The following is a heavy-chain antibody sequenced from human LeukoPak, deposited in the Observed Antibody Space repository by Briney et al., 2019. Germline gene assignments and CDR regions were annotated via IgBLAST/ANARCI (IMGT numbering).Heavy chain of an antibody. CDR2: IYYSGST. Sequence: PSETLSLTCTVSGGSISSSSYYWGWIRQPPGKGLEWIGSIYYSGSTYYNPSLKSRVTISVDTSKNQFSLKLSSVTAADTAVYYCARKGYSYGLGGSFDYWGQGTLVTVSS. D-gene: IGHD5-18*01. CDR1: GGSISSSSYY. CDR3: ARKGYSYGLGGSFDY. J-gene: IGHJ4*02. V-gene: IGHV4-39*01.